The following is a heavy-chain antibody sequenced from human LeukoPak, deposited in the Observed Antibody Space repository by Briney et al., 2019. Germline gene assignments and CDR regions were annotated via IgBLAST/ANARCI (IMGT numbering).Heavy chain of an antibody. J-gene: IGHJ2*01. CDR1: GYTFTGYG. CDR2: INPSGGSI. CDR3: ARDPGREYDVDTAMGSPPDWYFDP. V-gene: IGHV1-46*01. D-gene: IGHD5-18*01. Sequence: AASVKVSCKASGYTFTGYGISWVRQAPGQGLEWMGIINPSGGSISYAQKFQGRVTMTRDTSTSTVYMELSSLRSEDTAVYYCARDPGREYDVDTAMGSPPDWYFDPWGRGTLVTVSS.